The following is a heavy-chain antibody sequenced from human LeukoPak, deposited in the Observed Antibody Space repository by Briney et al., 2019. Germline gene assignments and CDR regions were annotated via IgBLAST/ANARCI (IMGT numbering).Heavy chain of an antibody. CDR3: ARGELDSAFDP. J-gene: IGHJ5*02. V-gene: IGHV4-34*01. CDR2: INHSGST. D-gene: IGHD3/OR15-3a*01. Sequence: PSETLSLTCAVYGGSFSGYYWSWIRQPPGKGLEWIGEINHSGSTNYNPSLKSRVTISVDTSKNQFSLKLSSVTAADTAVYYCARGELDSAFDPWGQGTLVTVSS. CDR1: GGSFSGYY.